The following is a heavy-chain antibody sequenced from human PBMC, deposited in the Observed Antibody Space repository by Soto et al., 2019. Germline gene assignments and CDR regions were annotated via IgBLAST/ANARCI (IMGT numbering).Heavy chain of an antibody. D-gene: IGHD6-25*01. CDR1: GIMSSGYG. V-gene: IGHV1-69*09. Sequence: QEQVVQSGPAMKEPGSSVKVSCRASGIMSSGYGFSWVRQAPGQGLEWVGRINPTLDSTQYAQNLQGRVSITVDKSTDTAYLEVTNLRLDDTAIYFCATMKRARLDSWGRGTVVTVSS. CDR3: ATMKRARLDS. CDR2: INPTLDST. J-gene: IGHJ4*02.